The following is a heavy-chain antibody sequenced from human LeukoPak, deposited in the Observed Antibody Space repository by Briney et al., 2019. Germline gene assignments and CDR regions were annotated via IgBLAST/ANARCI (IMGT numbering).Heavy chain of an antibody. CDR3: ASSTMVRGVIGAFDI. CDR1: GFTFSSYG. V-gene: IGHV3-30*03. CDR2: ISYDGSNK. Sequence: PGRSLRLSCAASGFTFSSYGMHWVRQAPGKGLEWLAVISYDGSNKKYVDSVKGRFTISRDNSKNTLYLQMNSLRAEDTAVYYCASSTMVRGVIGAFDIWGQGTMVTVSS. D-gene: IGHD3-10*01. J-gene: IGHJ3*02.